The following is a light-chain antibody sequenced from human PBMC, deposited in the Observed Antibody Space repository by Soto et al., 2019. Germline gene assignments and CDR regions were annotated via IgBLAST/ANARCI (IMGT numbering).Light chain of an antibody. CDR1: QSISSW. Sequence: IQMTQSPSTLSPSVGARVTITCRASQSISSWVAWYQQQPGQAPKLLIYDASSLESGVPSRFSGSGSGTEFTLTSSSLQPDDFATYYCQQYNSYSWTFGQGTKVDIK. CDR2: DAS. V-gene: IGKV1-5*01. CDR3: QQYNSYSWT. J-gene: IGKJ1*01.